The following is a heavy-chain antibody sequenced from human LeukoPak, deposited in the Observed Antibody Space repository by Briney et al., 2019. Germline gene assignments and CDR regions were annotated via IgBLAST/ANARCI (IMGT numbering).Heavy chain of an antibody. J-gene: IGHJ4*02. V-gene: IGHV3-7*01. D-gene: IGHD2-2*01. Sequence: GGSLRLSCAASGFTFSSYWMSWVRQAPGKGLEWVANIKQDGSEKYYVDSVKGQFTISRDNAKNSLYLQMNSLRAEDTAVYYCARVYEYQLLGPIDYWGQGTLVTVSS. CDR2: IKQDGSEK. CDR1: GFTFSSYW. CDR3: ARVYEYQLLGPIDY.